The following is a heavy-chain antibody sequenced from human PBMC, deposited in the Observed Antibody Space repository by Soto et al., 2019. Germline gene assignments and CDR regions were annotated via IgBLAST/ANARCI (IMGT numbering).Heavy chain of an antibody. J-gene: IGHJ6*02. CDR2: IYPDDSDT. Sequence: GESLKISCKGSGYSFNKYWIAWVRQMPGKGLEWMGIIYPDDSDTRYSPSFQDHVTISADKSITTAYLQWSSLKASDTAMYYCAVTRLGLLVTDRNPHLYGMDGWGQGTTVTVSS. CDR3: AVTRLGLLVTDRNPHLYGMDG. CDR1: GYSFNKYW. D-gene: IGHD2-21*01. V-gene: IGHV5-51*01.